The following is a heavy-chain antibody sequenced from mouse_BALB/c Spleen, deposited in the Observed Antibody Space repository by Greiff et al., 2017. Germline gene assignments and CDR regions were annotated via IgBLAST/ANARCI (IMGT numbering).Heavy chain of an antibody. V-gene: IGHV3-2*02. CDR3: ARASYDGYYDY. CDR1: GYSITSDYA. J-gene: IGHJ2*01. CDR2: ISYSGST. D-gene: IGHD2-3*01. Sequence: EVHLVESGPGLVKPSQSLSLTCTVTGYSITSDYAWNWIRQFPGNKLEWMGYISYSGSTSYNPSLKSRISITRDTSKNQFFLQLNSVTTEDTATYYCARASYDGYYDYWGQGTTLTVSS.